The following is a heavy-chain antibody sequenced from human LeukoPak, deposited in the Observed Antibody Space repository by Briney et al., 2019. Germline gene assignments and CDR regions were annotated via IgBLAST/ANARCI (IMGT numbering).Heavy chain of an antibody. D-gene: IGHD3-10*01. CDR1: GFTFRSYE. Sequence: PGGSLRLSCAASGFTFRSYEMNWVRQAPGKGLEWVSYISSSGSTIFYADSVKGRFTISRDDAKNSLYLQMNSVRAEDTAMYYCVRDGVYYGPDCWGQGALVSVSS. J-gene: IGHJ4*02. CDR2: ISSSGSTI. V-gene: IGHV3-48*03. CDR3: VRDGVYYGPDC.